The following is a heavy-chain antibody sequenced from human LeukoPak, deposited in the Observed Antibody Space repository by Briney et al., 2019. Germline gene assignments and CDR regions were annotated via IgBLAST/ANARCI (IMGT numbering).Heavy chain of an antibody. J-gene: IGHJ4*02. CDR3: TGDPSMVLGSFSIDF. CDR2: INPNTGGT. Sequence: ASVKVSCKASGYTFTGYYMHWVRQAPGQGLEWMGWINPNTGGTNYAQRFQGRVTMTRDTSISTAYLDLSRLTSDDTAVYYCTGDPSMVLGSFSIDFWGQGTLVTVSS. V-gene: IGHV1-2*02. CDR1: GYTFTGYY. D-gene: IGHD3-10*01.